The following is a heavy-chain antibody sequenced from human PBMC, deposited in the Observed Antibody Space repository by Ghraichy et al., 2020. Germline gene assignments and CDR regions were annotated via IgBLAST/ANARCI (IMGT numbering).Heavy chain of an antibody. D-gene: IGHD1-1*01. CDR1: GFTFRSHW. CDR2: INKHESEN. Sequence: GGSLRLSCTVSGFTFRSHWMSWVRQVPGKGLEWVANINKHESENNYVASVKGRFTISRDNVKNSLYLQMNKLRVEDTGLYYCARDPTELEIDADYGMVLWGDGTTVTVAS. CDR3: ARDPTELEIDADYGMVL. V-gene: IGHV3-7*01. J-gene: IGHJ6*02.